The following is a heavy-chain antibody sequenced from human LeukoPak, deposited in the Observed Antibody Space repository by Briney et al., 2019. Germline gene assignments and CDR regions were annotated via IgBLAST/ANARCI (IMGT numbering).Heavy chain of an antibody. Sequence: SQTLSLTCAISGDSVSSNSAAWNWIRQSPSRGLEWLGRTYYRSKWYNDYAVSVKSRITINPDTSKNQFPLQLNSVTPEDTALYYCAREGERNQQYDTFDFWGQGTLVIVSS. CDR3: AREGERNQQYDTFDF. CDR2: TYYRSKWYN. J-gene: IGHJ4*02. V-gene: IGHV6-1*01. D-gene: IGHD1-1*01. CDR1: GDSVSSNSAA.